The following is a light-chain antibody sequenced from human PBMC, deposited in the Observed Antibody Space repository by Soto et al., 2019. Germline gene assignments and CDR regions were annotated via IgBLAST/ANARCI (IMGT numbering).Light chain of an antibody. Sequence: QSVLTQPPSVSAAPGQKVTISCSGSSFNIGNNYVSWFQQLPGAAPKLLIYHNDKRPSGIPDRFSGSKSGTSATLGITGLQTGDEADYYCAAWDDSLNGWVFGGGTKLTVL. CDR2: HND. CDR3: AAWDDSLNGWV. J-gene: IGLJ3*02. V-gene: IGLV1-51*01. CDR1: SFNIGNNY.